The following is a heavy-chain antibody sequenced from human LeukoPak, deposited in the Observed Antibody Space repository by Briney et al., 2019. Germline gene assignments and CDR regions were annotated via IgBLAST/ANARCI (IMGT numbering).Heavy chain of an antibody. CDR2: ISPSGNT. CDR3: ARRVRSADYRLDY. V-gene: IGHV4-34*01. Sequence: SETLSLTCAVYGGSFTIYSWTWIRQPPGKSLEWVGEISPSGNTQYNPSLKSRVTISLDASKSQFYLKLNSVTAADTAVYYCARRVRSADYRLDYWGQEPWSPSPQ. CDR1: GGSFTIYS. D-gene: IGHD4-11*01. J-gene: IGHJ4*01.